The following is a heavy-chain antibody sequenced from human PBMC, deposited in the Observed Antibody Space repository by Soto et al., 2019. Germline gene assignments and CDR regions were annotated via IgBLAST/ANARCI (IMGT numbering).Heavy chain of an antibody. V-gene: IGHV3-23*01. CDR3: AKGRGGSGSLTPRVDF. Sequence: EVQLLESGGGLVQPGGSWRLSCAASGFTFKTYAMTWFRQAPGKGWEWFSAISGGGDPTSYADSVKGRFTVSRDGSKNTLYLQMSSLRAEDTALYYCAKGRGGSGSLTPRVDFWGQGTLVTVSS. J-gene: IGHJ4*02. CDR1: GFTFKTYA. D-gene: IGHD3-10*01. CDR2: ISGGGDPT.